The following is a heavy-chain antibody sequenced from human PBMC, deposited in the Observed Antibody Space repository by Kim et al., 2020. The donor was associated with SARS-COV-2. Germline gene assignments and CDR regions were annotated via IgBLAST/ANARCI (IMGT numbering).Heavy chain of an antibody. CDR1: GYIFPSYR. J-gene: IGHJ6*01. D-gene: IGHD6-13*01. CDR3: ASGFRSLQQWADQHYGMDV. V-gene: IGHV1-18*01. Sequence: ASVKVSCKASGYIFPSYRVTWVRQAPGQGLEWMGWVSADNGNTNLAQKFQDRVTMTTDTSTSTAYMELRSLRSDDTAVYYCASGFRSLQQWADQHYGMDV. CDR2: VSADNGNT.